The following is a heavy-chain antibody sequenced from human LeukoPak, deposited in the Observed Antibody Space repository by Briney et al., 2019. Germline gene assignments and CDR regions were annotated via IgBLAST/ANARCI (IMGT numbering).Heavy chain of an antibody. Sequence: GRYLRLSCAASGFTFSSYGMHWVRQAPGKGLEWVAVISYDGSNKYYADSVKGRFTISRDNSKNTLYLQMNSLRAEDTAVYYCAKDWDIVATIDYWGQGTLVTVSS. CDR2: ISYDGSNK. V-gene: IGHV3-30*18. J-gene: IGHJ4*02. D-gene: IGHD5-12*01. CDR3: AKDWDIVATIDY. CDR1: GFTFSSYG.